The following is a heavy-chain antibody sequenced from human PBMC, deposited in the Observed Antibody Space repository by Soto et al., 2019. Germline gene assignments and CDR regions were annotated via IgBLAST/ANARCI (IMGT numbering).Heavy chain of an antibody. CDR1: GGSISSGGYY. CDR3: ARDAKDIEVPGYFDY. CDR2: IYYSGST. Sequence: QVQLQESGPGLVKPSQTLSLTCTVSGGSISSGGYYWSWIRQHPGKGLEWIGFIYYSGSTYYNPSLKSRVTISVDTSKNQFSLKLSSVTAADTAVYYCARDAKDIEVPGYFDYWGQGTLVTVSS. J-gene: IGHJ4*02. V-gene: IGHV4-31*03. D-gene: IGHD2-15*01.